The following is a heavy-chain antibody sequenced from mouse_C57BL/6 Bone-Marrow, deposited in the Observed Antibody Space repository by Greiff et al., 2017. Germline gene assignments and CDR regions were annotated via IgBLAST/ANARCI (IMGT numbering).Heavy chain of an antibody. J-gene: IGHJ2*01. CDR1: GYAFTNYL. Sequence: VQLQQSGAELVRPGTSVKVSCKASGYAFTNYLIEWVKQRPGQGLEWIGVINPGSGGTNYNEKFKGKATLTADKSSSTAYMQLSSLTSEDSAVYFCARWAYGYHFDYWGQGTTLTVSS. V-gene: IGHV1-54*01. CDR2: INPGSGGT. CDR3: ARWAYGYHFDY. D-gene: IGHD2-2*01.